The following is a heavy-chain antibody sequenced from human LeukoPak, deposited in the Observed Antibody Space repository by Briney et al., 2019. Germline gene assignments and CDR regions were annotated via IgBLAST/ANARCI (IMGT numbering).Heavy chain of an antibody. V-gene: IGHV3-23*01. CDR3: AKDEVVGATSDW. Sequence: GGSLRLSSAPSGFTFSTYAMRCVRQGPGKGLEWVSTISGSGGNTYYADSVQGRFTISRDNSKNTLHLQMNRLRAEDTAVYYCAKDEVVGATSDWWGQGTLVTVSS. CDR2: ISGSGGNT. J-gene: IGHJ4*02. CDR1: GFTFSTYA. D-gene: IGHD1-26*01.